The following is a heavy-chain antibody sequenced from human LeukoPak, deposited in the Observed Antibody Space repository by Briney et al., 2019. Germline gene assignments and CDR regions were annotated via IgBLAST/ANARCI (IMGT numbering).Heavy chain of an antibody. CDR3: ATYYYDSSGFIEYFQH. Sequence: AGSLRLSCAASGVTFSSYSMNWIRQAPGKGLEWISSISNSSSYIYYAASVKGRFTISRNNARNSLYLQMTSLRAEDTAVYYCATYYYDSSGFIEYFQHWGQGTLVTVS. CDR2: ISNSSSYI. CDR1: GVTFSSYS. V-gene: IGHV3-21*01. J-gene: IGHJ1*01. D-gene: IGHD3-22*01.